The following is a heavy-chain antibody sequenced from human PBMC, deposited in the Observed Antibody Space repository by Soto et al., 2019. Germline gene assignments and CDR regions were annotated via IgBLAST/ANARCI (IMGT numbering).Heavy chain of an antibody. J-gene: IGHJ6*02. CDR2: ISGRNGNT. D-gene: IGHD4-17*01. CDR1: GFTFSSYA. Sequence: GGSLRLSCAASGFTFSSYAMSWVRQAPGKGLEWVSSISGRNGNTYYADSVKGRFTISRDNSKNTLYLQMNSLRAEDTAVYYCAKYYGDYSYYYAMDVWGQGTTVTVSS. CDR3: AKYYGDYSYYYAMDV. V-gene: IGHV3-23*01.